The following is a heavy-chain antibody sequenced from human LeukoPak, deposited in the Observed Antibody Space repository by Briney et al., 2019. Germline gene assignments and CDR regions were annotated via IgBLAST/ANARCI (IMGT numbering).Heavy chain of an antibody. V-gene: IGHV3-49*03. CDR1: GFTFGDYA. D-gene: IGHD6-19*01. CDR2: IRVKAYGGTT. J-gene: IGHJ4*02. CDR3: TASSGWYYFDY. Sequence: PGRSLRLSCTPSGFTFGDYAMSWFRQAPGKGLEWVGFIRVKAYGGTTEYAASVKGRFTISRDDSKSIAYLQMNSLKTEDTAVYYCTASSGWYYFDYWGQGTLVTVSS.